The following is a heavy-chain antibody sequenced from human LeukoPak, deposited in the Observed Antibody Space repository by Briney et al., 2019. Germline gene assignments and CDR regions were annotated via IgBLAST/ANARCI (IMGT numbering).Heavy chain of an antibody. V-gene: IGHV3-23*01. Sequence: TGGSLRLSCAVSGITLSNYGMSWVRQAPGKGLEWVAGISDSGGRTNYADSVKGRFTIPRDNPKNTIYLQMNSLRAEDTAVYFCAKRGAVIRVILVGFHKEAYYFDSWGQGALVTVSS. CDR2: ISDSGGRT. J-gene: IGHJ4*02. CDR3: AKRGAVIRVILVGFHKEAYYFDS. D-gene: IGHD3-22*01. CDR1: GITLSNYG.